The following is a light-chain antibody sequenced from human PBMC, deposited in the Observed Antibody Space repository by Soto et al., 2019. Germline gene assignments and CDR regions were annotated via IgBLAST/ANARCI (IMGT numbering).Light chain of an antibody. V-gene: IGKV3-11*01. CDR3: QQYNNWPAIT. Sequence: IVFTQSPATRSLSTGERATLYCRASQSVSSYLAWYQQKPGQAPRLLIYGVSSRATGIPDRFSGSGSGTDFTLTISRLEPEDFALYYCQQYNNWPAITFGQGARLEI. J-gene: IGKJ5*01. CDR1: QSVSSY. CDR2: GVS.